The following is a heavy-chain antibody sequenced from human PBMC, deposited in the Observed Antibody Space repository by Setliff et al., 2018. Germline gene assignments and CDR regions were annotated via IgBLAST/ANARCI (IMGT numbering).Heavy chain of an antibody. CDR3: LRLVRYCTKIACQATSGDEV. D-gene: IGHD2-8*01. CDR2: VSAYNGKT. V-gene: IGHV1-18*01. J-gene: IGHJ4*02. CDR1: GYTLSNSI. Sequence: ASVKVSCKASGYTLSNSILSWVRQAPGQGLEWMGWVSAYNGKTYFAQKFQDRITLTTDTSTNTGYLELRGLRSDDTAVYYCLRLVRYCTKIACQATSGDEVWGLGTLVTVSS.